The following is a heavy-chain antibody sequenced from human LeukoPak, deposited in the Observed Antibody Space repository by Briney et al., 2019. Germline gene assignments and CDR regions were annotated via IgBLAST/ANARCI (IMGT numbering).Heavy chain of an antibody. CDR3: ARDLTHRRNYDNSGYQIVPAF. CDR2: MNPNSGNT. J-gene: IGHJ4*02. CDR1: GDTFSSYD. D-gene: IGHD3-22*01. V-gene: IGHV1-8*03. Sequence: ASVKVSCKASGDTFSSYDINWVREATGQGLEWMGWMNPNSGNTVYAQKFQGRVTITANSSISTVFMELGSLTSDDTAVYYCARDLTHRRNYDNSGYQIVPAFWGQGTLVTVSS.